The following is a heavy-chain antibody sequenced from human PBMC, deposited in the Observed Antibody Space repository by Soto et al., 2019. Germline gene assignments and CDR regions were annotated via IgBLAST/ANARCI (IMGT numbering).Heavy chain of an antibody. CDR1: GYTFIRYG. CDR2: ISPYNDYT. D-gene: IGHD3-16*01. J-gene: IGHJ6*02. Sequence: QVQLAQSANEVKKPGASVRVSCKAAGYTFIRYGIAWVRQAPGQGLEWMGWISPYNDYTVYAQKFQGRVSMTADTATRTVYMNRRGLKSDDTAVDYCARGGYYDNAWGKLSHYGLDVWGQGTSVSVSS. CDR3: ARGGYYDNAWGKLSHYGLDV. V-gene: IGHV1-18*01.